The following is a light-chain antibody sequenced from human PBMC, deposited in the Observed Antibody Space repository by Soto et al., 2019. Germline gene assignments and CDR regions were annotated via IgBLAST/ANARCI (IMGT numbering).Light chain of an antibody. CDR3: QHYNDYSWT. CDR2: GTS. V-gene: IGKV1-5*03. CDR1: QSISIW. Sequence: DIHMTQSPSTLSASVGDRVTITCRASQSISIWLAWYQQKPGRAPNLLIYGTSSLESGVTSRFSGSGSGTDFTLTISSLQPDDFATYYCQHYNDYSWTFGQGTKVEIK. J-gene: IGKJ1*01.